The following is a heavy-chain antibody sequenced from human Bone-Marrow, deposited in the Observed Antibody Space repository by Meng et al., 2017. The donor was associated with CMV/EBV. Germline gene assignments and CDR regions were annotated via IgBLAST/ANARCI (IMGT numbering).Heavy chain of an antibody. D-gene: IGHD6-13*01. CDR1: GFTFSSYS. CDR3: ARDPGYSSSADDY. J-gene: IGHJ4*02. Sequence: GGSLRLSCAASGFTFSSYSMNWVRQAPGKGLEWVSSISSSSSYIYYADSVKGRFTISRDNAKNSLYLQMNSLRAVDTAVYYCARDPGYSSSADDYWGQGTLVTVSS. CDR2: ISSSSSYI. V-gene: IGHV3-21*01.